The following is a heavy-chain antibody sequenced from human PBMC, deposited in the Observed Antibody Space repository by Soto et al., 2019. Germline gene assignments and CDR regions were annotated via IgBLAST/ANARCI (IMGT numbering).Heavy chain of an antibody. J-gene: IGHJ6*03. D-gene: IGHD3-16*02. V-gene: IGHV1-24*01. CDR1: GYTLTELS. Sequence: ASVKVSCKVSGYTLTELSMHWVRQAPGKGLEWMGGFDPEDGETIYAQKFQGRVTMTEDTSTDTAYMELSSLRSEDTAVYYCATAPPHYDYIWGSYRTNYYYYMDVWGKGTTVTVSS. CDR3: ATAPPHYDYIWGSYRTNYYYYMDV. CDR2: FDPEDGET.